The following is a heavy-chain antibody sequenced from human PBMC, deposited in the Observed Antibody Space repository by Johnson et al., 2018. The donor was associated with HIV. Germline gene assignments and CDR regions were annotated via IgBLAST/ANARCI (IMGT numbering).Heavy chain of an antibody. V-gene: IGHV3-30*19. D-gene: IGHD6-13*01. CDR2: ISYDGSNK. Sequence: QLVESGGGVVQPGGSLRLSCAASGFTFSSYGMHWVRQAPGKGLEWVAVISYDGSNKYYADSVKGRFTISRDNSKNTLYLQMNSLRAEDTAVYYCARDGGIHSSRVVRAFDIWGQGAMVTVSS. CDR3: ARDGGIHSSRVVRAFDI. J-gene: IGHJ3*02. CDR1: GFTFSSYG.